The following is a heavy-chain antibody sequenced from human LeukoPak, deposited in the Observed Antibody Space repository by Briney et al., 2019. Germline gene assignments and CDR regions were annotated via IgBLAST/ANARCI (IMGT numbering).Heavy chain of an antibody. Sequence: ASVKVSCKASGYTFTSYYMHWVRQAPGQGLEWMGIINPSGGSTSYAQKFQGRVTMTRDTSISAAYMELSRLRSDDTAVYYCARETSFYDILTGRDAFDIWGQGTMVTVSS. V-gene: IGHV1-46*01. J-gene: IGHJ3*02. CDR2: INPSGGST. D-gene: IGHD3-9*01. CDR3: ARETSFYDILTGRDAFDI. CDR1: GYTFTSYY.